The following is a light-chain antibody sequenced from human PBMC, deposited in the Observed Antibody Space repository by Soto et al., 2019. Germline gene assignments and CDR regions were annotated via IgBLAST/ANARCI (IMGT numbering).Light chain of an antibody. CDR3: TSYAGSNIWV. CDR2: EVS. CDR1: SSDVGAYKY. V-gene: IGLV2-8*01. J-gene: IGLJ3*02. Sequence: QSVLTQPPSACGSPEQSVTISCTGTSSDVGAYKYVSWYQQYPGKAPKLMIYEVSKRPSGVPDRFSGSKSGNTASLTVSGLQAEDEADYYCTSYAGSNIWVFGGGTKLTVL.